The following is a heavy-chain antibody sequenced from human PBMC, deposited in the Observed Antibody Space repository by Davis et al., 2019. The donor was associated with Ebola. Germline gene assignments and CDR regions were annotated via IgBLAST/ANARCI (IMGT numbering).Heavy chain of an antibody. J-gene: IGHJ4*02. CDR3: AQSTI. CDR1: GFTFSNYL. CDR2: INDDGSST. Sequence: GESLKISCAASGFTFSNYLMHWVRQAPGKGLVWVSQINDDGSSTSYADCVKGRFTISRDNVKKILYLQMNSLRAEDTAVYYCAQSTIGGQGTLVTVSS. V-gene: IGHV3-74*01. D-gene: IGHD1-1*01.